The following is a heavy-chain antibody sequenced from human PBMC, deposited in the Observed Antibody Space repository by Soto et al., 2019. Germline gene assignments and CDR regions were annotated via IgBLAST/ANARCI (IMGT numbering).Heavy chain of an antibody. CDR3: AREGSRGLDV. Sequence: EVRLEEAGGGFVQPGGSLRVSCSGSGFIFSSFWMHWVRQGPGQGLEWVSRINGDGASLAYADSVKGRFSISRDNVKHTVHLQMNSLGGDDTAVYFCAREGSRGLDVWGRGTTVTVSS. V-gene: IGHV3-74*03. CDR1: GFIFSSFW. D-gene: IGHD3-10*01. CDR2: INGDGASL. J-gene: IGHJ6*02.